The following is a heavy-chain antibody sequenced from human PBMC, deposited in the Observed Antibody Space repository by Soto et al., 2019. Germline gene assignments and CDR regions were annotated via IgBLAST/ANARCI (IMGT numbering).Heavy chain of an antibody. CDR1: GDSISRDGSS. J-gene: IGHJ4*01. CDR2: IYHSGAT. Sequence: QVQLQESGSGLVQPSQTLVLTCTVSGDSISRDGSSWSWLRQPPGKGLEWIGYIYHSGATYYNPSLKSRVTSPVDKSKNQFSLSLASVTAADTAVYYCASEMSYYFDSWGHGTLVTVSS. V-gene: IGHV4-30-2*01. CDR3: ASEMSYYFDS.